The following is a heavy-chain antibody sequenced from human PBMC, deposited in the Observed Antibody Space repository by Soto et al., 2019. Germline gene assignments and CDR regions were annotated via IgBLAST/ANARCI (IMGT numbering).Heavy chain of an antibody. CDR2: ISSNSDTI. D-gene: IGHD4-17*01. Sequence: EVQLVESGGGLVQPGRSLRLSCVASGFTADDYAMHWVRQAPGKGLEWVSGISSNSDTIDYADSVKGRFTISRDNAKNSLFLQMNSLRPEDTALDYCAKDMKWGGMTTIHYFDSWGQGNLVTVSS. V-gene: IGHV3-9*02. J-gene: IGHJ4*02. CDR3: AKDMKWGGMTTIHYFDS. CDR1: GFTADDYA.